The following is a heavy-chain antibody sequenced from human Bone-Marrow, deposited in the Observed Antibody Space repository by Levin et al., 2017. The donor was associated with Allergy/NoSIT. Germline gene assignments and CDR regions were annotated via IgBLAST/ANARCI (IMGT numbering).Heavy chain of an antibody. V-gene: IGHV3-30-3*01. CDR1: GFTFSSYA. CDR2: ISYDGSNK. Sequence: SCAASGFTFSSYAMHWVRQAPGKGLEWVAVISYDGSNKYYADSVKGRFTISRDNSKNTLYLQMNSLRAEDTAVYYCARDPAAAFDIWGQGTMVTVSS. CDR3: ARDPAAAFDI. J-gene: IGHJ3*02.